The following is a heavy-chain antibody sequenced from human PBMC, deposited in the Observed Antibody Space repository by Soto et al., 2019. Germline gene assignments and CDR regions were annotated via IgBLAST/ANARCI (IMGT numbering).Heavy chain of an antibody. CDR2: IYYSGST. Sequence: SETLSLTCTVSGGSISSYYWSWIRQPPGKGLEWIGHIYYSGSTNYNPSLKSRVTISVDTSTNEFSLKLSSVTAAYTALYYCARWTRYSYGYRLSNYYGTVGWGQETTVPVSS. V-gene: IGHV4-59*01. J-gene: IGHJ6*02. D-gene: IGHD5-18*01. CDR3: ARWTRYSYGYRLSNYYGTVG. CDR1: GGSISSYY.